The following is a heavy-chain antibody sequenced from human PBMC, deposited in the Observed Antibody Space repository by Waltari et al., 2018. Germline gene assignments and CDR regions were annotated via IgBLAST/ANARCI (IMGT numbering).Heavy chain of an antibody. CDR3: AGGPGTYWSGLLDY. CDR1: GLTFSKIW. Sequence: EVQLVESGGTLVKPGGSLRLSCEVSGLTFSKIWLSWVRQAPGKGLEWVGRIKSKIDGGSNDYAAPGGGRFSISRDDSKNMLFLEMNSLKTEDTAVYYCAGGPGTYWSGLLDYWGQGAQVTVSS. V-gene: IGHV3-15*02. J-gene: IGHJ4*02. D-gene: IGHD3-3*01. CDR2: IKSKIDGGSN.